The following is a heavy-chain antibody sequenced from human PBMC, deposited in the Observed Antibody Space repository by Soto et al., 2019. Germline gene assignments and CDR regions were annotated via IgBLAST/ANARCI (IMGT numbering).Heavy chain of an antibody. CDR2: INHSGST. CDR3: ARGGRSGIAAAGTGWFDP. D-gene: IGHD6-13*01. CDR1: GGSFSGYY. V-gene: IGHV4-34*01. Sequence: QVQLQQWGAGLLKTSETLSLTCAVYGGSFSGYYWSWIRQPPGKGLEWMGEINHSGSTNYNPSHKSRVTISVDTSKNPFALKLSSVTAADTAVYYCARGGRSGIAAAGTGWFDPWGQGTLVTVSS. J-gene: IGHJ5*02.